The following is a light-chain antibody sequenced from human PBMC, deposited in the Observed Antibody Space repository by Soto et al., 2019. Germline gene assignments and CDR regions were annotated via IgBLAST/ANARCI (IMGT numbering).Light chain of an antibody. J-gene: IGKJ1*01. Sequence: EIVLTQSPGTLSLSPGERATLSCRASQSVSSDYLAWYQQKPGQAPRLLIYGVSSRATGIPDRFSGSGSGTDFTLTITRLEPEDFAVYYCQQSGSSPETFGQGTKVDIK. V-gene: IGKV3-20*01. CDR2: GVS. CDR3: QQSGSSPET. CDR1: QSVSSDY.